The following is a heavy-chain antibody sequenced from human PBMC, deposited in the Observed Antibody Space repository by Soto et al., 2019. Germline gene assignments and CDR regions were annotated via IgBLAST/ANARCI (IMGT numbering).Heavy chain of an antibody. Sequence: ASVKVSCKTSGYTFVDYFIHWVRQAPGQGLEWMGIISLRHHSTSYAQKFQDRLSVTRDPSTSTAYMELSSLRSEDTAVYYCARGLPQGYYYGSGSYPYYYYYGMDVWGQGTTVTVSS. CDR2: ISLRHHST. J-gene: IGHJ6*02. CDR3: ARGLPQGYYYGSGSYPYYYYYGMDV. CDR1: GYTFVDYF. D-gene: IGHD3-10*01. V-gene: IGHV1-46*01.